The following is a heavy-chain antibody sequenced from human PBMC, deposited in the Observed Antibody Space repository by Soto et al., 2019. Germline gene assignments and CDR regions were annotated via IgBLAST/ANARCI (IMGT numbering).Heavy chain of an antibody. CDR2: ISGSGGST. J-gene: IGHJ4*02. Sequence: PGGSLRLSCSASGFTFSSYAMSWVRQAPGKGLEWVSAISGSGGSTYYADSVKGRFTISRDNSKNTLYLQMNSLRAEDTAVYYSAKDRDDFWSGYYTVYFDYWGQGTLVTVSS. V-gene: IGHV3-23*01. CDR3: AKDRDDFWSGYYTVYFDY. D-gene: IGHD3-3*01. CDR1: GFTFSSYA.